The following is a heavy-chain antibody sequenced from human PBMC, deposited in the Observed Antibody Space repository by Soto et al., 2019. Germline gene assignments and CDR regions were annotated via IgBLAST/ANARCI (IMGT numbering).Heavy chain of an antibody. V-gene: IGHV3-7*01. Sequence: EEQLVESGGGLVQPGGSLRLSCAASGFSFRDYWMTWVRQAPGKGLDWVANIKQDGSEKYYLYSLKGRFTISRDNAKNSVYLLMNSLRAEDTAVYYCARGKDGRRAGTYYFDMDVWGKGTTVTVSS. CDR2: IKQDGSEK. D-gene: IGHD1-1*01. CDR3: ARGKDGRRAGTYYFDMDV. J-gene: IGHJ6*03. CDR1: GFSFRDYW.